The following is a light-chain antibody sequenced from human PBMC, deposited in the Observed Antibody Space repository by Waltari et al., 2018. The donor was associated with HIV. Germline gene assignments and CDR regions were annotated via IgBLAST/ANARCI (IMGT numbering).Light chain of an antibody. CDR3: SSYTSSSPYA. V-gene: IGLV2-14*03. J-gene: IGLJ1*01. Sequence: QSALTQPASVSGSPGQSITISCTGTSSDVGGYNYVSWYQQHPGKAPKLMIYDVSNRPSGVSNRFSGSKSCNTASLAISGLQAEDEADYYCSSYTSSSPYAFGTGTKVTVL. CDR1: SSDVGGYNY. CDR2: DVS.